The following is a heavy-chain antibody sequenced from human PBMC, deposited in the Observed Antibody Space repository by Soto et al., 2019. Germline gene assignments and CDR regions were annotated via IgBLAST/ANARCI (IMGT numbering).Heavy chain of an antibody. CDR3: ARGPDSTGYYFRWDFDY. Sequence: QVQLQESGPGLVKPSQTLSLTCTVSGGSISSGGYYWSWIRQHPGKGLEWIGYIYYSGTTYYNPSLKSRVNISVDPSKNQFSLKLSSVTDADTAVYYCARGPDSTGYYFRWDFDYWGRGTLVTVSS. V-gene: IGHV4-31*03. CDR1: GGSISSGGYY. J-gene: IGHJ4*02. CDR2: IYYSGTT. D-gene: IGHD3-22*01.